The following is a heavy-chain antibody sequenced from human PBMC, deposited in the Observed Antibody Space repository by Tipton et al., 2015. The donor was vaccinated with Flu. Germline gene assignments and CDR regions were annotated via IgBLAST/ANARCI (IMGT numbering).Heavy chain of an antibody. J-gene: IGHJ6*02. CDR2: ISSSGTTI. Sequence: QVQLVQSRGGLVKPGGSLRLSCAASGFTFSDYYMSWIRQLPGKGLEWVSHISSSGTTINYADSVKGRFTISRDNAKNSLYLQMNSLRAEDTAVYYCARDHPPSITVLGEITDYFGMAVWGQGTTVTVSS. D-gene: IGHD3-3*01. CDR1: GFTFSDYY. V-gene: IGHV3-11*01. CDR3: ARDHPPSITVLGEITDYFGMAV.